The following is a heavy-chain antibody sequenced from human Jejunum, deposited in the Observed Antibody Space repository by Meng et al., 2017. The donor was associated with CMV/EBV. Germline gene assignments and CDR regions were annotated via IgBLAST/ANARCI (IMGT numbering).Heavy chain of an antibody. CDR3: ARPQGNWYFDL. V-gene: IGHV3-53*01. CDR2: IYSGGST. J-gene: IGHJ2*01. CDR1: GVTVSSDY. Sequence: EVQLVESGGGLIHPGGSLRLSCAASGVTVSSDYMSWVRQAPGRGLEWVAIIYSGGSTYYADSVKGRFTISRDNSRNTLYLQMNSLRVENTAVYYCARPQGNWYFDLWGRGTLVTVSS.